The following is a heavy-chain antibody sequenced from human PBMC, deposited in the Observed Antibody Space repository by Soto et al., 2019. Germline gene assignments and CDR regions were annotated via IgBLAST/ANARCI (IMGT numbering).Heavy chain of an antibody. Sequence: GGSLRLSCAASGFTFSSYSMNWVRQAPGKGLEWVSSISSSSSYIYYADSVKGRFTISRDNAKNSLYLQMNSLRAEDTAVYYCAREEDIVVVPAAPARYYGMDVWGQGTTVTVSS. V-gene: IGHV3-21*01. J-gene: IGHJ6*02. CDR1: GFTFSSYS. CDR3: AREEDIVVVPAAPARYYGMDV. D-gene: IGHD2-2*01. CDR2: ISSSSSYI.